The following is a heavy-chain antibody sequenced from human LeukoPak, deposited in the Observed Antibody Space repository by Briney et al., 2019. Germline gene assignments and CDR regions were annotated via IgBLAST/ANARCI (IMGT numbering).Heavy chain of an antibody. CDR2: IKNRAVGGTI. CDR1: GFTLSNAW. V-gene: IGHV3-15*01. CDR3: TERAGAFET. D-gene: IGHD1-1*01. J-gene: IGHJ3*02. Sequence: GGSLRLSCAASGFTLSNAWMNWVRQTPGKGMEWVGLIKNRAVGGTIDYAAPVKGRFTISRDDTKNTLFLQMNSLKTEDTAFYCVTERAGAFETWGQGTMVTVSS.